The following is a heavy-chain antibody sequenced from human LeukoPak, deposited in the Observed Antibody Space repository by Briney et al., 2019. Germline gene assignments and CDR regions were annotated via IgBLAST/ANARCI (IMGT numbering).Heavy chain of an antibody. CDR1: GYTFTSYA. Sequence: ASVKVSCKASGYTFTSYAMNWVRQAPGQGLEWMGWINPNSGGTNYAQKFQGRVTMTRDTSISTAYMELSRLRSDDTAVYYCARAGRRITTIVVGDDAFDIWGQGTMVTVSS. CDR3: ARAGRRITTIVVGDDAFDI. J-gene: IGHJ3*02. V-gene: IGHV1-2*02. D-gene: IGHD3-22*01. CDR2: INPNSGGT.